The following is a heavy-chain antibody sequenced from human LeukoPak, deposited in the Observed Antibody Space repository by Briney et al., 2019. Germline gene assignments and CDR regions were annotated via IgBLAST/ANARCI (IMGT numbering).Heavy chain of an antibody. D-gene: IGHD4-17*01. CDR2: INPDGSES. V-gene: IGHV3-7*01. CDR1: EFEPTYFW. Sequence: GGSLRLSCVALEFEPTYFWMTWVRRAPGKGLEWVANINPDGSESFYLDSVRGRFTISRDNAKKSLYLQMNSLRAEDTAVYYCARDFDYGDYIDFWGQGTLVAVSS. J-gene: IGHJ4*02. CDR3: ARDFDYGDYIDF.